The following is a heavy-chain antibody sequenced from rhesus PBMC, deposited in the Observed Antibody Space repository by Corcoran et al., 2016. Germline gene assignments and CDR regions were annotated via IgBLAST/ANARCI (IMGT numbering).Heavy chain of an antibody. D-gene: IGHD3-3*01. CDR3: ARKLRVFGVPTALDY. J-gene: IGHJ4*01. CDR2: IYSRSWNT. CDR1: GGSLSGGYG. Sequence: QVQLQESGPGLLKPSETLSLTCAVSGGSLSGGYGWGWIRQPPGTGLERIGSIYSRSWNTYYNTSLKSRSTISTDTSKNQFSLKLSSVTAADTAVYYCARKLRVFGVPTALDYWGQGVLVTVSS. V-gene: IGHV4S7*01.